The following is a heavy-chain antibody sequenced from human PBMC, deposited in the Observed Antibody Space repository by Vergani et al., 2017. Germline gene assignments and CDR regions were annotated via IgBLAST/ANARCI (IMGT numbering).Heavy chain of an antibody. CDR2: IIPILGIA. V-gene: IGHV1-69*04. Sequence: QVQLVQSGAEVKKPGSSVKVSCKASGGTFSSYTISWVRQAPGQGLEWMGRIIPILGIANYAQKFQGRVTITADKSTSTAYMELSSLRSEDTAVYYCAREGYYDFWSENWFDPWGQGTLVTVSS. J-gene: IGHJ5*02. CDR3: AREGYYDFWSENWFDP. CDR1: GGTFSSYT. D-gene: IGHD3-3*01.